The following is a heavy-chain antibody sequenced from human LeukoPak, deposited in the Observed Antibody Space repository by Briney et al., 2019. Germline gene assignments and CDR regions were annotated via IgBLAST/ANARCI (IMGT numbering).Heavy chain of an antibody. V-gene: IGHV3-11*01. CDR1: GFTFSDYY. CDR2: ISSSGSTI. D-gene: IGHD6-13*01. Sequence: GGSLRLSCAASGFTFSDYYMSWIRQAPGKGLEWVSYISSSGSTIYYADSVKGRFTIPRNNAKNSLYLQMNSLRAEDTAVYYCARVFSSSWYPYYYYGMDVWGQGTTVTVS. J-gene: IGHJ6*02. CDR3: ARVFSSSWYPYYYYGMDV.